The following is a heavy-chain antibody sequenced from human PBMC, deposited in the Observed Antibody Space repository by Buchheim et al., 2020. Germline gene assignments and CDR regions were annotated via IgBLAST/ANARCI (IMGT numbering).Heavy chain of an antibody. V-gene: IGHV4-34*01. J-gene: IGHJ5*02. CDR1: GGSFSGYY. Sequence: QVQLQQWGAGLLKPSETLSLTCAVYGGSFSGYYWSWIRQPPGKGLEWIGEINHSGSTNYNPSLKSRVTIPVDTSKNQFSLKLSSVTAADTAVYYCARGITIFGVVTKRGNWFDPWGQGTL. D-gene: IGHD3-3*01. CDR3: ARGITIFGVVTKRGNWFDP. CDR2: INHSGST.